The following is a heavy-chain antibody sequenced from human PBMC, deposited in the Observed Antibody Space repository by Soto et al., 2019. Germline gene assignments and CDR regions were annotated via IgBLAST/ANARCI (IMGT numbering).Heavy chain of an antibody. Sequence: GGSLRLSCAASGFTFSSYGMHWVRQAPGKGLEWVAVISYDGSNKYYADSVKGRFTISRDNSKNTLYLQMNSLKTEDTAVYYCTTGVYYDFWSGEYGMDVWGQGTTVTVSS. CDR3: TTGVYYDFWSGEYGMDV. CDR2: ISYDGSNK. V-gene: IGHV3-30*03. J-gene: IGHJ6*02. CDR1: GFTFSSYG. D-gene: IGHD3-3*01.